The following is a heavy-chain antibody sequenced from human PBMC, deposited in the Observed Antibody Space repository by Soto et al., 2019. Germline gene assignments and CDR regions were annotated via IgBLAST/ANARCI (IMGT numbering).Heavy chain of an antibody. CDR1: GGCISSYY. J-gene: IGHJ6*02. Sequence: SETVSLTCTVSGGCISSYYWSWIRQPPGKGLEWIGYIYYSGSTNYNPSLKSRVTISVDTSKNQFSLKLSSVTAADTAVYYCARVPGKSYYFLRGQYYYYYYGMDVWGQGTTVT. V-gene: IGHV4-59*01. D-gene: IGHD3-10*01. CDR3: ARVPGKSYYFLRGQYYYYYYGMDV. CDR2: IYYSGST.